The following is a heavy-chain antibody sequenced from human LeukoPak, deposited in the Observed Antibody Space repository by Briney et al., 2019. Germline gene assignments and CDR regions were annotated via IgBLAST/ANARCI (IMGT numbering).Heavy chain of an antibody. CDR2: TGASGVTT. J-gene: IGHJ4*02. Sequence: GGSLRLSCAASGFTFSSYAMSWVRQAPGKGLEWVSGTGASGVTTHYADSVRGRFSLSRDNAKNTVHLQMNSLRAEDTALYYCAKDQLLFLGDFDYWGQGTLVTVSS. CDR1: GFTFSSYA. D-gene: IGHD3-16*01. V-gene: IGHV3-23*01. CDR3: AKDQLLFLGDFDY.